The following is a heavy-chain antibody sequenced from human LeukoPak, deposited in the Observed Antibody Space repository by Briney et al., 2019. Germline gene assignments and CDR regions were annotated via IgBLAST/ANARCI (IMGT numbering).Heavy chain of an antibody. CDR3: ASGGPYYYYGMDV. V-gene: IGHV4-34*01. D-gene: IGHD3/OR15-3a*01. CDR1: GGSFSGYY. Sequence: SETLSLTCAVYGGSFSGYYWSWIRQPPGKGLEWIGEINHSGSTNYNPSPKSRVTISVDTSKNQFSLKLSPVTAADTAVYYCASGGPYYYYGMDVWGQGTTVTVSS. CDR2: INHSGST. J-gene: IGHJ6*02.